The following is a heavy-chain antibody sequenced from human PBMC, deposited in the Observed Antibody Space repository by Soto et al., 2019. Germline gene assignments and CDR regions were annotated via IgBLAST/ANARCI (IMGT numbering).Heavy chain of an antibody. CDR3: AKGVGSIFGVVRYYFDY. CDR1: GFTFSSYA. Sequence: GGSLRLSCAASGFTFSSYAMSWVRQAPGKGLEWVSAISGSGGSTYYADSVKGRFTISRDNSKNTLYLQMNSLRAEDTAVYYCAKGVGSIFGVVRYYFDYWGQGTLVTVSS. J-gene: IGHJ4*02. V-gene: IGHV3-23*01. CDR2: ISGSGGST. D-gene: IGHD3-3*02.